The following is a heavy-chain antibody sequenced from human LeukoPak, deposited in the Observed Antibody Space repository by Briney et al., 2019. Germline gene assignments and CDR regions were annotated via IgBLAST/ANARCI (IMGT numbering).Heavy chain of an antibody. CDR1: GYSISSDHY. J-gene: IGHJ5*02. Sequence: PSETLSLTCTVSGYSISSDHYWAWVRQPPGKGLEWIGSVSHSGNTYYGPALKSRVTISIDTSKNQFSLKLSSVTAADTAVYYCARRSVMVRGVRGYQGKNWFDPWGPGTLVTVSS. CDR3: ARRSVMVRGVRGYQGKNWFDP. V-gene: IGHV4-38-2*02. CDR2: VSHSGNT. D-gene: IGHD3-10*01.